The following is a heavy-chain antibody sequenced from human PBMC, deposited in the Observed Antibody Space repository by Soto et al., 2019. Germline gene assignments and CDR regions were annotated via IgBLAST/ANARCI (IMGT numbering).Heavy chain of an antibody. CDR3: ARGLFRAVHLTWFDY. CDR1: GGTFSSYA. CDR2: IIPIFGTA. J-gene: IGHJ4*02. D-gene: IGHD1-1*01. Sequence: QVQLVQSGAEVKKPGSSVKVSCKASGGTFSSYAIRWVRQAPGQGLEWMGGIIPIFGTANYAQKLQGRVTITADESTSTAYMELSSLRSEDTAVYYCARGLFRAVHLTWFDYWCQGTLVTVSS. V-gene: IGHV1-69*01.